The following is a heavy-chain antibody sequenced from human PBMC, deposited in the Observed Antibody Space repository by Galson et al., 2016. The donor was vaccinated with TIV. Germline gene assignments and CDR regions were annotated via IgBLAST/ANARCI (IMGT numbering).Heavy chain of an antibody. CDR3: ARDRGSMTMILVVDYYYGMDV. CDR2: FSGHSGNT. Sequence: SVKVSCKASGYTFSKYGISWVRRAPGQGLEWMGWFSGHSGNTDYARKFQGRLVMTTDTSTGTAFMEVRSLTSDDTAVYYCARDRGSMTMILVVDYYYGMDVWGQGTTVTVSS. CDR1: GYTFSKYG. V-gene: IGHV1-18*04. J-gene: IGHJ6*02. D-gene: IGHD3-22*01.